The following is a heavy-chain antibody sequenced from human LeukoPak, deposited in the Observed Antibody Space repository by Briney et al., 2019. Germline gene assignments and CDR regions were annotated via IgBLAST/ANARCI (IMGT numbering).Heavy chain of an antibody. V-gene: IGHV6-1*01. CDR3: ARRLTQYDCFDP. D-gene: IGHD2-2*01. CDR2: TYYRSTWYN. CDR1: GDGVSSNSVT. Sequence: SQTLSLTCAISGDGVSSNSVTWNWIKQSPSRGLEWLGRTYYRSTWYNDYAVSVRGRITVNPDTSKNQFSLHLNSVTPEDTAVYYCARRLTQYDCFDPWGQGILVTVSS. J-gene: IGHJ5*02.